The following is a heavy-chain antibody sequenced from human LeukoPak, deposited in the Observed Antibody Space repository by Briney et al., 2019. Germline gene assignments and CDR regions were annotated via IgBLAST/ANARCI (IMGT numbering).Heavy chain of an antibody. V-gene: IGHV6-1*01. D-gene: IGHD3-22*01. CDR2: TYYRSKWYN. CDR1: GDSVSTNSAA. CDR3: AREGVVVNRDAFDI. Sequence: QTLSLTCAISGDSVSTNSAAWNWIRQSPSRGLEWPGRTYYRSKWYNDYAVSVKSRITINPDTSKNQFPLQLNSVTPEDTAVYYCAREGVVVNRDAFDIWGQGTMVTVSS. J-gene: IGHJ3*02.